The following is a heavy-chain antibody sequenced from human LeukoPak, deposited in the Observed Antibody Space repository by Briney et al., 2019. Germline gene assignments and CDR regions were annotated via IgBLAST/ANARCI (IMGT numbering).Heavy chain of an antibody. CDR3: AGGKRDGSMLFEY. V-gene: IGHV3-9*01. J-gene: IGHJ4*02. D-gene: IGHD5-24*01. CDR2: ISWNSGSI. CDR1: GFTFDDYA. Sequence: GGSLRLSCAASGFTFDDYAMPWVRQAPGKGREWVSGISWNSGSIGYADSVKGRFTISRDNAMNSLYLQMNSLRAEDTAVYHCAGGKRDGSMLFEYWGQGTLVTVSS.